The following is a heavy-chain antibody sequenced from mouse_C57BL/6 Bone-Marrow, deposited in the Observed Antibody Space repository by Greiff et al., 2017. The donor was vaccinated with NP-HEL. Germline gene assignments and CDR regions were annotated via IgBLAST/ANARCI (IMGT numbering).Heavy chain of an antibody. Sequence: DVKLQESGPELVKPGASVKIPCKASGYTFTDYNMDWVKQSHGKSLEWIGDINPNNGGTIYNQKFTGKATLTVDKSSSTAHMELRRLTSESTAVYCSERLGLGNYWFAYWGQGTLVTVSA. V-gene: IGHV1-18*01. CDR2: INPNNGGT. CDR3: ERLGLGNYWFAY. D-gene: IGHD2-1*01. J-gene: IGHJ3*01. CDR1: GYTFTDYN.